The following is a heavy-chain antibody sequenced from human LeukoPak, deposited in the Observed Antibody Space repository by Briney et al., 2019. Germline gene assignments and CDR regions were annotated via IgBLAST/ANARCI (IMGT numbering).Heavy chain of an antibody. J-gene: IGHJ5*02. V-gene: IGHV3-30-3*01. D-gene: IGHD3-22*01. CDR1: EFTFSSFP. Sequence: GGSLRLSCAASEFTFSSFPMHWVRQAPGKGLGWVAVISYDGSNKYYADSVKGRFTISRDNSKNTLYLQMNSLRTEDTAVYYCARATVVVTINWFDPWGQGTLVTVSS. CDR2: ISYDGSNK. CDR3: ARATVVVTINWFDP.